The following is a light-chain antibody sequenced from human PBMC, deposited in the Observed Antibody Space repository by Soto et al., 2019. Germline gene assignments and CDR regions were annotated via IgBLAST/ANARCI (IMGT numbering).Light chain of an antibody. CDR3: QKYNSAPLA. Sequence: DIQMTQSPSSLSASVGDRVTITCRASLPISNYLAWYQQKPGKIPNLLIYAASTLRAGVPARFSGSGSGTDFSRTISSLQPEDVEAYYGQKYNSAPLAFGCGTKVDIX. V-gene: IGKV1-27*01. CDR2: AAS. CDR1: LPISNY. J-gene: IGKJ4*01.